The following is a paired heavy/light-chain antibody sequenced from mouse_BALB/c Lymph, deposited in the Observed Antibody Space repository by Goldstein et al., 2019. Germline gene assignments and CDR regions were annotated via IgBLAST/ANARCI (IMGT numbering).Heavy chain of an antibody. CDR2: IYPGDGDT. Sequence: QVQLQQSGAELVRPGSSVKISCKASGYAFSSYWMNWVKQRPGQGLEWIGQIYPGDGDTNYNGKFKGKATLTADKSSSTAYMQLSSLTSEDSAVYFCAREGDYGGFAYWGQGTLVTVSA. D-gene: IGHD1-1*02. J-gene: IGHJ3*01. V-gene: IGHV1-80*01. CDR1: GYAFSSYW. CDR3: AREGDYGGFAY.
Light chain of an antibody. CDR1: QNINVW. J-gene: IGKJ1*01. Sequence: DIQMNQSPSSLSASLGDTITITCHASQNINVWLSWYQQKPGNIPKLLIYKASNLHTGVPSRFSGSGSGTGFTLTISSLQPEDIATYYCQQGQSYPLTFGGGTKLEIK. V-gene: IGKV10-94*01. CDR3: QQGQSYPLT. CDR2: KAS.